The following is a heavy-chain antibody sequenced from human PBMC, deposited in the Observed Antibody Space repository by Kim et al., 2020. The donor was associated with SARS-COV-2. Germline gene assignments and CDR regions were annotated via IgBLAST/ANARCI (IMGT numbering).Heavy chain of an antibody. CDR3: TTNRRDGDYYYYYGMDV. CDR1: GFTFSNAW. D-gene: IGHD4-17*01. V-gene: IGHV3-15*01. CDR2: IKSKTDGGTT. Sequence: GGSLRLSCAASGFTFSNAWMSWVRQAPGKGLEWVGRIKSKTDGGTTDYAAPVKGRFTISRDDSKNTLYLQMNSLKTEDTAVYYCTTNRRDGDYYYYYGMDVWGQGTTVTVSS. J-gene: IGHJ6*02.